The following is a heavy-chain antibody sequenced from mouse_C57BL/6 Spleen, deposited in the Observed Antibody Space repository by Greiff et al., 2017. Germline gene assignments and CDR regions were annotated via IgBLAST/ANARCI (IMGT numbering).Heavy chain of an antibody. CDR2: IYPGDGDT. D-gene: IGHD2-1*01. Sequence: LQQSGASVKISCKASGYAFSSYWMNWVKQRPGKGLEWIGQIYPGDGDTNYNGKFKGKATLTADKSSSTAYMQLSSLTSEDSAVYFCARGSLFYYGNWYFDVWGTGTTVTVSS. CDR1: GYAFSSYW. J-gene: IGHJ1*03. CDR3: ARGSLFYYGNWYFDV. V-gene: IGHV1-80*01.